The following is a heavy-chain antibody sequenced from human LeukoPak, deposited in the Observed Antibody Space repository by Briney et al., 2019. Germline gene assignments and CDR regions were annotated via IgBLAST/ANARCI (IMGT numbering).Heavy chain of an antibody. J-gene: IGHJ4*02. V-gene: IGHV4-59*01. Sequence: SETLSLTCTVSGGSISSYYWSWIRQPPGKGLEWIGYIYYSGSTTYNPSLKSRVTISVDTSKNQFSLKLSSVAAADTAVYYCARGFAYGDTGSFDYWGQGTLVTVSS. D-gene: IGHD4-17*01. CDR3: ARGFAYGDTGSFDY. CDR2: IYYSGST. CDR1: GGSISSYY.